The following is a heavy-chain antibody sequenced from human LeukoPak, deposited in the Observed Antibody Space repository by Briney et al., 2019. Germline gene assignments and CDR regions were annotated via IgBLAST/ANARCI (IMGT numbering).Heavy chain of an antibody. CDR2: ISYDGRDK. V-gene: IGHV3-30*18. Sequence: GGSLRLSCTASGFAFSNYGMHWVRQAPGKGLEWVAVISYDGRDKHYPDSVKGRFTISRDISTDTLWLQMDSLRSEDTAVYYCAKGPLRGTAAAIDYWGQGTLVTVSS. CDR1: GFAFSNYG. CDR3: AKGPLRGTAAAIDY. J-gene: IGHJ4*02. D-gene: IGHD2-2*01.